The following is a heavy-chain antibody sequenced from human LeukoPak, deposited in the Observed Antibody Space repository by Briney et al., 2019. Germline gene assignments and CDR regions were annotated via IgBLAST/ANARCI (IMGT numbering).Heavy chain of an antibody. D-gene: IGHD6-19*01. CDR2: ISYDGSNK. CDR1: GFTFSSYG. Sequence: GGSLRLSCAAPGFTFSSYGRHWVRQAPGKGLEWVAVISYDGSNKYYADSVKGRFTISRDNSKNTLYLQMNSLRAEDTAVYYCAKDRGSSGDVNFDYWGQGTLVTVSS. V-gene: IGHV3-30*18. J-gene: IGHJ4*02. CDR3: AKDRGSSGDVNFDY.